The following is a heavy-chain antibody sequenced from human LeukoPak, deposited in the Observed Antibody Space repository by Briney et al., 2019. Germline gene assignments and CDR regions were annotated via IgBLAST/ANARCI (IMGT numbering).Heavy chain of an antibody. CDR2: IYPGDSDT. J-gene: IGHJ5*02. CDR3: ARTMIPTSPGLIWFDP. CDR1: GYSFTSYW. D-gene: IGHD3-22*01. V-gene: IGHV5-51*01. Sequence: GESLKISCKGSGYSFTSYWIGWVRQMPGKGLEWMGIIYPGDSDTRYSPSFQGQVTISADKSISTAYLQWSSLKASDTAMYYCARTMIPTSPGLIWFDPWGQGTLVTVSS.